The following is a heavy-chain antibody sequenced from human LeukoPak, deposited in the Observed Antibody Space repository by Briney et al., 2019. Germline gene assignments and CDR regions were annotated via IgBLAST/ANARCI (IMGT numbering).Heavy chain of an antibody. CDR1: GGSFSGYY. Sequence: SETLSLTCAVYGGSFSGYYWSWIRQPPGKGLEWIGEINHSGSTNYNPSLKSRVTISVDTSKNQFSLKLSSVTAADTAVYYCARGKRDYDILTGYFDYWGQGTLVTVSS. D-gene: IGHD3-9*01. CDR2: INHSGST. J-gene: IGHJ4*02. V-gene: IGHV4-34*01. CDR3: ARGKRDYDILTGYFDY.